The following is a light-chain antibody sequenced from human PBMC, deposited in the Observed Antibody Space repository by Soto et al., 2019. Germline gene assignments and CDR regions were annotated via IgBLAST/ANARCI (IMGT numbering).Light chain of an antibody. CDR1: QILLHGDGYNY. CDR3: MQVLQSPVT. V-gene: IGKV2-28*01. J-gene: IGKJ3*01. Sequence: DLVMTQSPLSLPVTPGEPASISCKSSQILLHGDGYNYLDWYLQKPGQSPQLLIQLGSMRASGVPERFSGSASGTDFTLKISRVEAEDVGVYYCMQVLQSPVTFGPGTKVDI. CDR2: LGS.